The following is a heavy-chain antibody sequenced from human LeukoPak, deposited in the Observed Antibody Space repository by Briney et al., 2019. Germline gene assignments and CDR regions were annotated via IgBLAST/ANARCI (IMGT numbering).Heavy chain of an antibody. CDR2: ISGSGGST. CDR3: AKEASYCTNGVCYSRIFNT. J-gene: IGHJ5*02. V-gene: IGHV3-23*01. D-gene: IGHD2-8*01. Sequence: GGSLRLSCAASGFTFSSYAMSWVRQAPGKGLEWVSAISGSGGSTFYADSVKGRFTMSRDNSKNTLYLQMNSLRAEDTAVYYCAKEASYCTNGVCYSRIFNTWGQGTLVTVSS. CDR1: GFTFSSYA.